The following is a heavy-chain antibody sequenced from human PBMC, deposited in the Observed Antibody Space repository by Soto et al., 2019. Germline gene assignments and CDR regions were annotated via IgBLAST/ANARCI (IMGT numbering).Heavy chain of an antibody. CDR2: IYPGDSDT. Sequence: EVQLVQSGAEVKKPGESLKISCKGSGYSFTSYWIGWVRQMPAKGLEWMGIIYPGDSDTRYSPSFQGQVTISADKSIRTAYLQWSSLKASDTAMYYCARHDHSGWYVEGYFDYWGQGTLVTVSS. D-gene: IGHD6-19*01. CDR1: GYSFTSYW. V-gene: IGHV5-51*01. CDR3: ARHDHSGWYVEGYFDY. J-gene: IGHJ4*02.